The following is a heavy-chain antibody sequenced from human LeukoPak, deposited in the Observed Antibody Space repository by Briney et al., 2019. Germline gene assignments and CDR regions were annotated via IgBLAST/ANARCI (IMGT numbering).Heavy chain of an antibody. V-gene: IGHV4-34*01. J-gene: IGHJ5*02. D-gene: IGHD5-18*01. Sequence: SSETLSLTCTVSGGSISSYYWSWIRQPPGKGLEWIGEINHSGSTNYNPSLKSRVTISVDTSKNQFSLKLSSVTAADTAVYYCARAPYTAMVTLTDNWFDPWGQGTLVTVSS. CDR2: INHSGST. CDR3: ARAPYTAMVTLTDNWFDP. CDR1: GGSISSYY.